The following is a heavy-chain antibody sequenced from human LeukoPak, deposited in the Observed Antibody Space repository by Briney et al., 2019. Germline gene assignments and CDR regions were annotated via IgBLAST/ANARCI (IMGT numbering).Heavy chain of an antibody. Sequence: GGSLRLSCAASGFTFSSYWMHWVRQALGKGLVWVSRINSDGSSTSYADSVKGRFTISRDNSKNTLYLQMNSLRAEDTAVYYCAKDPASGYSYGYYDYWGQGTLVTVSS. J-gene: IGHJ4*02. CDR2: INSDGSST. V-gene: IGHV3-74*01. CDR1: GFTFSSYW. CDR3: AKDPASGYSYGYYDY. D-gene: IGHD5-18*01.